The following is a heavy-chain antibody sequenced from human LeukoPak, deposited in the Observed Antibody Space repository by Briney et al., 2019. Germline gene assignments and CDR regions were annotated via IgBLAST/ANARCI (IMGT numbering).Heavy chain of an antibody. CDR2: ISYDGSNK. J-gene: IGHJ4*02. CDR1: GFTFPSYG. D-gene: IGHD3-22*01. V-gene: IGHV3-30*19. CDR3: ARDIGMIVVVTAFDY. Sequence: PGGSLRLSCVASGFTFPSYGMHWVRQAPGKGLEWVAVISYDGSNKYYADSVKGRFTISRDNSKNTLYLQMNSLRAEDTAVYYCARDIGMIVVVTAFDYWGQGTLVTVSS.